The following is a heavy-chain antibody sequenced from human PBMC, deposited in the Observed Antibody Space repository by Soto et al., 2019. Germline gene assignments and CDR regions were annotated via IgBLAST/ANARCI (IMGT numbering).Heavy chain of an antibody. CDR1: GFTFSDYY. CDR2: ISSSSSYT. CDR3: ARDSSSSSDAFDI. D-gene: IGHD6-13*01. V-gene: IGHV3-11*06. Sequence: QVQLVESGGGLVKPGGSLRLSCAASGFTFSDYYMSWIRQAPGKGLAWVSYISSSSSYTNYADSVKGRFTISRDNAKNSLYLQMSSLRAEDMAVYYCARDSSSSSDAFDIWCQGTMVTVSS. J-gene: IGHJ3*02.